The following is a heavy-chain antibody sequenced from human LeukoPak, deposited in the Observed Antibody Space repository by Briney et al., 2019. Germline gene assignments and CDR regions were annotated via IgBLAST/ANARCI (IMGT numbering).Heavy chain of an antibody. J-gene: IGHJ6*02. D-gene: IGHD3-10*01. CDR1: GFTFSSYG. CDR2: ISYDGSNK. CDR3: AKDSSMGFGEFQYYYYYGMDV. Sequence: GRSLRLSCAASGFTFSSYGMHWVRQAPGKGLEWVAVISYDGSNKYYADSVKGRFTISRDNSKNTLYLQMNSLRAEDTAVYYCAKDSSMGFGEFQYYYYYGMDVWGQGTTVTVSS. V-gene: IGHV3-30*18.